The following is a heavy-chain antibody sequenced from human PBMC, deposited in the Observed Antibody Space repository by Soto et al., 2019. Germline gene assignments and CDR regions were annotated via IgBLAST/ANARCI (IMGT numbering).Heavy chain of an antibody. D-gene: IGHD3-22*01. J-gene: IGHJ4*02. Sequence: SETLSLTCTVSGASISDYYWSWIRQPPGKGLEWIGYIYYSGSTNYNPSLKSRVTISQDTSKNQISLNLSSVTAADTAVYYCARDRKYYDSIVLYFDFWGQGTLVTVPS. CDR3: ARDRKYYDSIVLYFDF. CDR1: GASISDYY. CDR2: IYYSGST. V-gene: IGHV4-59*01.